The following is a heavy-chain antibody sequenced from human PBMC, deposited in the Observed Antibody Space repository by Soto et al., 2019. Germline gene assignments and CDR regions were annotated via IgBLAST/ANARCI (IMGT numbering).Heavy chain of an antibody. D-gene: IGHD6-6*01. CDR3: AKVIRADSTSSNFYYYSGLDV. CDR1: GFTFRTYG. CDR2: ISNTGINK. Sequence: QVQLVESGGGVVQPGRSLRLSCAASGFTFRTYGMHWVRQAPGKGLEWLAVISNTGINKYYADSVKGRFTISRDNSRDTLFLQMNRLRGEDTAIYYCAKVIRADSTSSNFYYYSGLDVWRQGTTVTVSS. V-gene: IGHV3-30*18. J-gene: IGHJ6*02.